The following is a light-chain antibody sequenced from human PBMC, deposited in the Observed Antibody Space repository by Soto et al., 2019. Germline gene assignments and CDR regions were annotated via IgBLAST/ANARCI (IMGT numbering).Light chain of an antibody. Sequence: IQMTQSPSTLSASVGDRVTITCRASQSGSSWLAWYQQKPGKAPKLQIYDASHLESGVPSTFGGSESGTEFTLTISSLQPDDVATYFCQQYNSYPNTFGQGTKLEIK. CDR2: DAS. CDR3: QQYNSYPNT. J-gene: IGKJ2*01. CDR1: QSGSSW. V-gene: IGKV1-5*01.